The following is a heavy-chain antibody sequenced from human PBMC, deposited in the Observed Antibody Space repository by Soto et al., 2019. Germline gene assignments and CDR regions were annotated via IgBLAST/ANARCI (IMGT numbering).Heavy chain of an antibody. CDR3: ALSSGLGSYPPGSLDC. CDR2: IYPGDSDT. J-gene: IGHJ4*02. V-gene: IGHV5-51*01. D-gene: IGHD3-16*02. CDR1: GYSFTSYW. Sequence: GESLKISCKGSGYSFTSYWIGWVRQMPGKGLEWMGIIYPGDSDTRYSPSFQGQVTISADKSISTAYLQWSSLKASDTAMYYCALSSGLGSYPPGSLDCWGQGTLVTVSS.